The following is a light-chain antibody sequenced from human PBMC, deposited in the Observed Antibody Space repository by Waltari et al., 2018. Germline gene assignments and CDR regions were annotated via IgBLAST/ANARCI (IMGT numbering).Light chain of an antibody. V-gene: IGLV1-40*01. J-gene: IGLJ2*01. CDR3: QSYDSSLSGSV. CDR2: DKN. Sequence: QSVLPQPPSVSGAPGQRVTISCTGSSSNIGAGSDVHWYQQLPGTAPKLLIHDKNNRPSGVPDRFSGSKSGTSASLAITGLQAEDEADYYCQSYDSSLSGSVFGGGTKLTVL. CDR1: SSNIGAGSD.